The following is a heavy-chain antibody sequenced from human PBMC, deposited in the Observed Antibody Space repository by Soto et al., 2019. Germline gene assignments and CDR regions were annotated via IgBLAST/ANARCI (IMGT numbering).Heavy chain of an antibody. CDR2: ISYDGSNK. D-gene: IGHD2-8*01. V-gene: IGHV3-30*18. CDR1: GFTFSSYG. Sequence: GGSLRLSCAASGFTFSSYGMHWVRQAPGKGLEWVAVISYDGSNKYYADSVKGRFTISRDNSKNTLYLQMNSLRAEDEAVYYWAKEEVLRFYARGVFDIGGQGTRVT. CDR3: AKEEVLRFYARGVFDI. J-gene: IGHJ3*02.